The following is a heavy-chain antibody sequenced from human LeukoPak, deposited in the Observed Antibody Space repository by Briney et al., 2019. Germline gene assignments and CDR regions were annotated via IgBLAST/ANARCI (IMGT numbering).Heavy chain of an antibody. CDR3: ARWVDVVVAATYYYYGMDV. Sequence: SETLSLTCAVYGGSFSGYYWSWIRQPPGKGLEWIGEINHSGSTNYNPSLKSRVTISVDTSKNQFSLKLSSVTAADTAVYYCARWVDVVVAATYYYYGMDVWGQGTTVTVSS. V-gene: IGHV4-34*01. CDR2: INHSGST. D-gene: IGHD2-15*01. J-gene: IGHJ6*02. CDR1: GGSFSGYY.